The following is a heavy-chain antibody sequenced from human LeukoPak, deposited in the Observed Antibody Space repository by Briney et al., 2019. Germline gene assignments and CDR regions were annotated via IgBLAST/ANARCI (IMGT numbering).Heavy chain of an antibody. V-gene: IGHV1-24*01. CDR3: ATSSSGYLFSVGYYYGMDV. CDR1: GYTLTELS. Sequence: ASVKVSCKVSGYTLTELSMHWVRQAPGKGLEWMGGFDPEAGETIYAQKFQGRVTMTEDTSTDTAYMELSSLRSEDTAVYYCATSSSGYLFSVGYYYGMDVWGQGTTVTVSS. D-gene: IGHD3-22*01. CDR2: FDPEAGET. J-gene: IGHJ6*02.